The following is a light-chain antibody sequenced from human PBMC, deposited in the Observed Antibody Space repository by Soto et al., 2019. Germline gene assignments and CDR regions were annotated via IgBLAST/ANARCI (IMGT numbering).Light chain of an antibody. CDR3: SSYAGSNNFYA. J-gene: IGLJ1*01. Sequence: QYVLTPPPSASGSPGQSVTISCTGTSSDVGGYNYVSWYQQHPGKAPKLMIYEVSKRPSGVPDRFSGSKSGNTASLTVSGLQAEDEADYYRSSYAGSNNFYAFGNGTKVTVL. CDR1: SSDVGGYNY. V-gene: IGLV2-8*01. CDR2: EVS.